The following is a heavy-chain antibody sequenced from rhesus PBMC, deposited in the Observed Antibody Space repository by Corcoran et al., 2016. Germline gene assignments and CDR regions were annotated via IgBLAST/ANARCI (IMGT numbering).Heavy chain of an antibody. CDR3: ARGLSSWAGVY. J-gene: IGHJ4*01. Sequence: QAQLVQSGAEVKKPGTSVKRPCQASGYTLTRHYINLGRQASGQGLEWLGWIDPNNGNTGYAQKFQGRVTMTRDTSTSTAYMELNSLRSEDTAVYYCARGLSSWAGVYWGQGVLVTVSS. V-gene: IGHV1-200*01. D-gene: IGHD6-13*01. CDR2: IDPNNGNT. CDR1: GYTLTRHY.